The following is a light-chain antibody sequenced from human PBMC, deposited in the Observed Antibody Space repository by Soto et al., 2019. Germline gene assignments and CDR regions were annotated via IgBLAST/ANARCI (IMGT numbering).Light chain of an antibody. CDR3: QQYNNSPRT. CDR1: QSVSSN. CDR2: GAS. J-gene: IGKJ1*01. V-gene: IGKV3-15*01. Sequence: EIVMTQSPATLSVSPVERATLSCRASQSVSSNLAWYQQKPGQAPRLLIYGASTRATGIPARFSGSGSGTELTLTISSLQSEDFAVYYCQQYNNSPRTFGQGTKVDIK.